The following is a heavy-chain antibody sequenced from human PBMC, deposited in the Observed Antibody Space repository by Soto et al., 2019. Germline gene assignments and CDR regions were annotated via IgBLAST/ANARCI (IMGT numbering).Heavy chain of an antibody. V-gene: IGHV4-31*03. CDR2: IYYSGST. CDR3: ARARYDSSGYFDWFDP. D-gene: IGHD3-22*01. J-gene: IGHJ5*02. CDR1: GGSISSGGYY. Sequence: SETLSLTCTVSGGSISSGGYYWSWIRQHPGKGLEWIGYIYYSGSTYYNPSLRSRLTISLDTSRNQFSLKLSSVTAADTAVYYCARARYDSSGYFDWFDPWGQGTLVTVSS.